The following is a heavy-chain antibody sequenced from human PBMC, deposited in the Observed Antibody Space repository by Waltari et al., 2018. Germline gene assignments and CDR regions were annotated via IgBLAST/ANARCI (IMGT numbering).Heavy chain of an antibody. D-gene: IGHD6-13*01. V-gene: IGHV4-34*01. CDR2: INHSGCT. CDR3: ARGSEAAAGTFADY. Sequence: QVQLQQWGAGLLKPSETLSLTCAVYGGSFSGYYWSWIRQPPGKGLEWIGEINHSGCTNTNPSLKSRVPISVDTSKNQFSLKLSSVTAADTAVYYCARGSEAAAGTFADYWGQGTLVTVSS. CDR1: GGSFSGYY. J-gene: IGHJ4*02.